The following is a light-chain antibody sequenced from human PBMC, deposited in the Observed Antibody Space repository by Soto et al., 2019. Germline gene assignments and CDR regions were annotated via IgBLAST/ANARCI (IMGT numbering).Light chain of an antibody. J-gene: IGKJ3*01. Sequence: IVLTQSPGTLSLSPGERATLSYRASQSVSSSYLDCYQQKPGQAPRLLIYGASSRPTGIPDRFSGSGSGTDFTLTISRLEPEDFAVYYCQQYGSSPTFGPGTKV. CDR3: QQYGSSPT. CDR1: QSVSSSY. V-gene: IGKV3-20*01. CDR2: GAS.